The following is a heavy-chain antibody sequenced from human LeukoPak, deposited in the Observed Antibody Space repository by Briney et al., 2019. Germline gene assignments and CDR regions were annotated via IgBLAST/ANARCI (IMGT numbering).Heavy chain of an antibody. Sequence: GGSLRLSCAASGFTFSSYAMSWVRQAPGKGLEWVSAISGGGGSTYYADSVKGRFTISRDNSKNTLYLQMNSLRAEDTAVYYCASPVQGVLYYFDYWGQGTLVTVSS. V-gene: IGHV3-23*01. D-gene: IGHD3-10*01. CDR3: ASPVQGVLYYFDY. J-gene: IGHJ4*02. CDR2: ISGGGGST. CDR1: GFTFSSYA.